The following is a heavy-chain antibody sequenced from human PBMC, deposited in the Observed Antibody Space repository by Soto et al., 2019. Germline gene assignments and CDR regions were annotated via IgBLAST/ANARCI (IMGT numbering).Heavy chain of an antibody. V-gene: IGHV3-74*01. CDR3: ARGPRVSSTGTGAH. D-gene: IGHD1-1*01. CDR2: ISDDGSTA. CDR1: GFTFSAYW. Sequence: HPGGSLRLSCSVSGFTFSAYWMHWVRQVPGKGLTWVSRISDDGSTATYADSVKGRFVISRDNAKNSLYLEMNTLRADDSGLYYCARGPRVSSTGTGAHWGRGTTVTVSS. J-gene: IGHJ4*02.